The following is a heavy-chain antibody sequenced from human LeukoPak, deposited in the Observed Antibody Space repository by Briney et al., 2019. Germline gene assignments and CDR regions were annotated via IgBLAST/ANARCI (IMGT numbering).Heavy chain of an antibody. CDR3: AREGWELPKDY. V-gene: IGHV3-73*01. D-gene: IGHD1-26*01. CDR2: IRSKRDNYAT. J-gene: IGHJ4*02. Sequence: GGSLRLSCATSGFSFSGSTMHWDRQAPGKGLEWLGHIRSKRDNYATVYAASVEGRFTISRDDSKSTAYLQMNSLKIEDTAVYYCAREGWELPKDYWGQGTLVTVSS. CDR1: GFSFSGST.